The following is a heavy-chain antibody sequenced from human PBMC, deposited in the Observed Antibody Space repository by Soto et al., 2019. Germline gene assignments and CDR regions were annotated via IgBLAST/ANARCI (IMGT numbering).Heavy chain of an antibody. J-gene: IGHJ4*02. CDR3: ARPYYYDSSGDGYYFDY. CDR2: IIPIFGTA. V-gene: IGHV1-69*13. D-gene: IGHD3-22*01. CDR1: GGTFSSYA. Sequence: SVKVSCKASGGTFSSYAISWVRQAPGQGLEWMGGIIPIFGTANYAQKFQGRVTITADESTSTAYMELSSLRSEDTAVYYCARPYYYDSSGDGYYFDYWGQGTLVTVSS.